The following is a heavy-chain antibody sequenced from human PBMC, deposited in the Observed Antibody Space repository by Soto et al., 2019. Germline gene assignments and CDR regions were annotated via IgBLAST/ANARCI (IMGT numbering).Heavy chain of an antibody. CDR3: VKYPFHDYGVEYYYYYVDV. Sequence: GGSLRLSCAASGFTFSSYAMSWVRQAPGKGLEWVSAISGSGGSTYYADSVKGRFTISRDNSKNTLYLQMNSLRAEDTAVYYCVKYPFHDYGVEYYYYYVDVWGKGTTVTVSS. J-gene: IGHJ6*03. V-gene: IGHV3-23*01. CDR1: GFTFSSYA. CDR2: ISGSGGST. D-gene: IGHD4-17*01.